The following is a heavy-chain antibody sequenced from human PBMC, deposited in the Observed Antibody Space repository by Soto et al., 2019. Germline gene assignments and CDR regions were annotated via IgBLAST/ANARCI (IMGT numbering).Heavy chain of an antibody. D-gene: IGHD4-17*01. CDR1: GYTFTSYG. Sequence: QVQLVQSGAEVKKPGASVKVSCKASGYTFTSYGISWVRQAPGQGLEWMGWISAYNGNTNYAQKLQGRVTMTTDTSTSTAYMELRSLRSDDTAVYYCARDARWREDYGGKSHYYGMDVWGQGTTVTVSS. CDR2: ISAYNGNT. V-gene: IGHV1-18*01. J-gene: IGHJ6*02. CDR3: ARDARWREDYGGKSHYYGMDV.